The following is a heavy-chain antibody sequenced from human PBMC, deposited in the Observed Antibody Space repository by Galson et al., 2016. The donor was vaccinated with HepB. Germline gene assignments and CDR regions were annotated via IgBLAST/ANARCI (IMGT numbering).Heavy chain of an antibody. CDR2: IRSDGSYI. CDR1: VFTFPMHW. CDR3: TINPGY. V-gene: IGHV3-74*01. J-gene: IGHJ4*02. Sequence: SLRLSCAVSVFTFPMHWMDWVRQAPGKGLVWVSRIRSDGSYITYADSVKGRFTISSDNAKSTLYLQMNSLRAEDTATYYCTINPGYWGQGTLVTVSS.